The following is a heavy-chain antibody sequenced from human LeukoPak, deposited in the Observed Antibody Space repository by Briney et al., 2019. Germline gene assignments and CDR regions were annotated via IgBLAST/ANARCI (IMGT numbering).Heavy chain of an antibody. CDR2: INPNSGGT. CDR1: GYTFTGYY. Sequence: GASVNVSCMASGYTFTGYYMHWVRQAPGQGLEWMGWINPNSGGTNYAQKFQGRVTMTRDTSISTAYMELSRLRSDDTAVYYCARVRGISSSPWSEGYYWGQGTLVTVSS. D-gene: IGHD6-6*01. CDR3: ARVRGISSSPWSEGYY. V-gene: IGHV1-2*02. J-gene: IGHJ4*02.